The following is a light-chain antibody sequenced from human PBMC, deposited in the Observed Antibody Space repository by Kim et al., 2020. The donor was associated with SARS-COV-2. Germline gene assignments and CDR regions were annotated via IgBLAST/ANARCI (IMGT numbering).Light chain of an antibody. J-gene: IGLJ1*01. CDR3: LMWDSSTECV. Sequence: SYELTQPPSVSVSPGQTASITCSGDKLGDKYACWYHQKPGQSPVLVIYQDSKRPSGIPERFSGSNSGNTATLTISATQPMDEADYYCLMWDSSTECVFGAGTKVTVL. CDR2: QDS. CDR1: KLGDKY. V-gene: IGLV3-1*01.